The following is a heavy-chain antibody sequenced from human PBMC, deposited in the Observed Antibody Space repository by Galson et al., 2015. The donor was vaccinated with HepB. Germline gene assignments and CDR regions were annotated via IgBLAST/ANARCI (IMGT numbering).Heavy chain of an antibody. J-gene: IGHJ6*03. CDR2: MSYDGSNQ. CDR3: ARERGGRYMDV. CDR1: GFAFRNYA. D-gene: IGHD3-10*01. V-gene: IGHV3-30*09. Sequence: SLRLSCAASGFAFRNYAIRWVRQAPGKGLEWVSVMSYDGSNQYYADSVKGRFAISRDNSKSTLYLQMNSLRAEDTAVYYCARERGGRYMDVWGKGTTVTVS.